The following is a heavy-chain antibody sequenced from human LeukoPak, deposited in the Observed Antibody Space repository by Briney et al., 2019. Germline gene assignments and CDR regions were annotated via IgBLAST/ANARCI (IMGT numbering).Heavy chain of an antibody. CDR2: ISHDGRDK. V-gene: IGHV3-30*04. CDR3: ARQRATQWLDH. Sequence: GGSLKLSCAASGFSFNNYAMHWVRQAPGKGLEWVAVISHDGRDKYFGDSVKGRLTMSRDTFNNTLFLQMSSLRPDDTAVYYCARQRATQWLDHWGRGILVIVSS. J-gene: IGHJ5*02. CDR1: GFSFNNYA.